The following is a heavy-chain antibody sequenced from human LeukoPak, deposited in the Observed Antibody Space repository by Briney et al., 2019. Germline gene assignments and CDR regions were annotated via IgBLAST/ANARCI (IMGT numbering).Heavy chain of an antibody. J-gene: IGHJ4*02. CDR2: ISSSSSYI. Sequence: GGSLRLSCAASGFTFSSYSMNWVRQAPGKGLEWVSSISSSSSYIYYADSVKGRFTISRDNAKNSLYLQMNSLRAEDTAVYYCARFYSSSWENQYYFDYWGQGTLVTVSS. D-gene: IGHD6-13*01. V-gene: IGHV3-21*01. CDR1: GFTFSSYS. CDR3: ARFYSSSWENQYYFDY.